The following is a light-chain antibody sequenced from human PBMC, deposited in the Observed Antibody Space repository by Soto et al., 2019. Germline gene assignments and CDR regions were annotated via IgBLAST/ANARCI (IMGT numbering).Light chain of an antibody. V-gene: IGKV3-20*01. J-gene: IGKJ4*01. Sequence: EIVLTQSPGILSLSPGERATLSCRASQSISSTYLAWYQQKPGQAPRLLVYGASRRAMDIPVRLSGSGSGTEFTLTISSLQSEDFALYFCQQYDNSPPLTFGGGTKVEF. CDR2: GAS. CDR3: QQYDNSPPLT. CDR1: QSISSTY.